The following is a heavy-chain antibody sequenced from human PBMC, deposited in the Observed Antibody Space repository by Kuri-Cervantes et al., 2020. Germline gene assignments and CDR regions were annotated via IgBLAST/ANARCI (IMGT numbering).Heavy chain of an antibody. CDR3: AKPLSIAAAGGWYFDL. D-gene: IGHD6-13*01. CDR1: GFIFSSFD. J-gene: IGHJ2*01. Sequence: GESLKISCAASGFIFSSFDMSWVRQAPGKGLEWVSGISGSGDDTYYADSVKGRFTISRDNSKNTLYLQMNSLRAEDTAVYYCAKPLSIAAAGGWYFDLWGRGTLVTVSS. V-gene: IGHV3-23*01. CDR2: ISGSGDDT.